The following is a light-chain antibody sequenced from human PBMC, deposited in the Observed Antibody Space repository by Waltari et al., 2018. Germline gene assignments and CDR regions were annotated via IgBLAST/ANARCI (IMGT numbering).Light chain of an antibody. CDR2: GAS. Sequence: EIVMTQSPATLSVSPGERATLSCRASQRVSSKLAWYQQKPGQAPRLLIYGASTRATGIPARFSGSGSGTEFTLTISSLESEDVATYYCLLYGPQPRTFGQGTKVEI. V-gene: IGKV3-15*01. J-gene: IGKJ1*01. CDR3: LLYGPQPRT. CDR1: QRVSSK.